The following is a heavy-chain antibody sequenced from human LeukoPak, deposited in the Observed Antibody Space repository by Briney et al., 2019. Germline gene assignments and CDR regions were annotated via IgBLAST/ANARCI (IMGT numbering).Heavy chain of an antibody. CDR1: GFTFSSYS. CDR3: ARDHPYCSSTSCYFDY. CDR2: ISSSSSYI. D-gene: IGHD2-2*01. J-gene: IGHJ4*02. Sequence: PGGSLRLSCAASGFTFSSYSMNWVRQAPGKGLEWVSSISSSSSYIYYADSVKGRFTISRDNAKNSLYLQMNSLRAEDTAVYYCARDHPYCSSTSCYFDYWGQGTLVTVSS. V-gene: IGHV3-21*01.